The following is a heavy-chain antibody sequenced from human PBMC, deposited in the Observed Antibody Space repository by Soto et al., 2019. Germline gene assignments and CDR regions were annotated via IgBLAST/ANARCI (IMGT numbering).Heavy chain of an antibody. CDR3: AKDMYSSHHYGMDV. V-gene: IGHV3-9*01. CDR2: ISWNSGSI. CDR1: GFTFDDYA. Sequence: PGGSLRLSCAASGFTFDDYAMHWVRQAPGKGLEWVSGISWNSGSIGYADSVKGRFTISRDNAKNSLYLQMNSLRAGDTALYYCAKDMYSSHHYGMDVWGQGTTVTVSS. D-gene: IGHD6-13*01. J-gene: IGHJ6*02.